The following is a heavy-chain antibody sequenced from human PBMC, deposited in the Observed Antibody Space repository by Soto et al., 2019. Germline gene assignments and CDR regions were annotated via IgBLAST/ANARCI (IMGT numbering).Heavy chain of an antibody. CDR3: AKDRGIEGSSVRAFDI. CDR2: ISGSAGIT. J-gene: IGHJ3*02. Sequence: PGGSLRLSCAASGFTFSSHGMNWVRQAPGKGLEGVSFISGSAGITYYADSVKGRFTISRDNPKNTLYLQMNSLRAEDTAVYYCAKDRGIEGSSVRAFDIWGQGTLVTVS. CDR1: GFTFSSHG. D-gene: IGHD1-26*01. V-gene: IGHV3-23*01.